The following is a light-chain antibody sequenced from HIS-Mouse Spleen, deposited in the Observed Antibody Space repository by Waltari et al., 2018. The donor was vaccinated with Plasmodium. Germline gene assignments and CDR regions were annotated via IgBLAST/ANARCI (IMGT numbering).Light chain of an antibody. Sequence: DIQMTQSPSSLSASVADRVPITCRASQSISSYLNWYQQKPGKAPKLLIYAASSLQSGVPSRFSGSGSGTDFTLTISSLQPEDFATYYCQQSYSTPPTFGGGTKVEIK. CDR3: QQSYSTPPT. CDR1: QSISSY. CDR2: AAS. V-gene: IGKV1-39*01. J-gene: IGKJ4*01.